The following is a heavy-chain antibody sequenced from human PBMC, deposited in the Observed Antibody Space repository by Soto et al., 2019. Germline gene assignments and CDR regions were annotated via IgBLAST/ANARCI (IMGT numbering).Heavy chain of an antibody. Sequence: TLSLTCTVSGDSINSVDHYWSWIRQPPGKGLEWMGYIYHSGSTHYNPSLNSRLTISIDTSTNRFSLNLTSVTAADTAVYFCARLRWETENNWFDPCGQGAMVTVSS. CDR3: ARLRWETENNWFDP. CDR1: GDSINSVDHY. V-gene: IGHV4-30-4*01. J-gene: IGHJ5*02. D-gene: IGHD1-26*01. CDR2: IYHSGST.